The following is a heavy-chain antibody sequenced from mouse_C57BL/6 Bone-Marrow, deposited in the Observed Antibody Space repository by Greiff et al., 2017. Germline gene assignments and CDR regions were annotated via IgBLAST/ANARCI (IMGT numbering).Heavy chain of an antibody. CDR1: GFTFSSYA. J-gene: IGHJ1*03. D-gene: IGHD2-1*01. Sequence: EVMLVESGGGLVKPGGSLKLSCAASGFTFSSYAMSWVRQTPEKRLEWVATISDGGSYTYYPDNVKGRFTISRDNAKNNLYLQMSHLKSEDTAMYYCARDEGDYGNYSWYFDVWGTGTTVTVSS. CDR3: ARDEGDYGNYSWYFDV. V-gene: IGHV5-4*01. CDR2: ISDGGSYT.